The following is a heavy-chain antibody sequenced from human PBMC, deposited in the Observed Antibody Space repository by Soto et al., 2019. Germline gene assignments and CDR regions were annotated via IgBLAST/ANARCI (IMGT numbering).Heavy chain of an antibody. V-gene: IGHV1-2*02. D-gene: IGHD1-26*01. CDR1: GYTFTGYY. J-gene: IGHJ6*02. Sequence: ASVKVSCKASGYTFTGYYMHWVRQAPGQGLEWMGWINPNSGGTNYAQKFQGRVTMTRDTSISTAYMELSRLRSDDTAVYYCARDSEPGYGMDVWGQGTTVTVSS. CDR2: INPNSGGT. CDR3: ARDSEPGYGMDV.